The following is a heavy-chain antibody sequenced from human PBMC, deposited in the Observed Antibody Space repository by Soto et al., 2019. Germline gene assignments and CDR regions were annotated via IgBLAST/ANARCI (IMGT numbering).Heavy chain of an antibody. J-gene: IGHJ2*01. CDR2: IYSGGST. V-gene: IGHV3-53*01. Sequence: WGSLRLSCAASGFTVISNYIIFFRHSPFKWLEWVSVIYSGGSTYYADSVKGRFTISRDNSKNTLYLQMNSLRAEDTAVYYCARERVYSGSPLGLYFDLWGRGTLVTVSS. CDR3: ARERVYSGSPLGLYFDL. CDR1: GFTVISNY. D-gene: IGHD1-26*01.